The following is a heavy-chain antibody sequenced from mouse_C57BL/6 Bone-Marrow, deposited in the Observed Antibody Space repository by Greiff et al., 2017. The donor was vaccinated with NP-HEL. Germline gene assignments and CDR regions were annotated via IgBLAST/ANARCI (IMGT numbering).Heavy chain of an antibody. D-gene: IGHD1-1*01. CDR3: ARRAYSGESVDV. V-gene: IGHV1-80*01. CDR2: IYPGDGDT. CDR1: GYAFSSYW. Sequence: VQLQQSGAELVKPGASVKISCKASGYAFSSYWMNWVKQRPGKGLEWIGHIYPGDGDTNYNGKFKGKATLTADKSSSTAYMQLSSPTSEDSAVYFCARRAYSGESVDVWGTGTTVTVSS. J-gene: IGHJ1*03.